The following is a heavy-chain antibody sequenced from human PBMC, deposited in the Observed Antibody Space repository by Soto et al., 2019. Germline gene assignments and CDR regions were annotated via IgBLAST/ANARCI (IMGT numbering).Heavy chain of an antibody. Sequence: PGGSLRLSCAASGFTFRNYGMNWVRQAPGKGLEWVSYIGLGSSTKYYADSVEGRFTISRDNAKNSLYLQMNSLRAEDTAVYYCARGDYHDTSGPFSDAFDVWGQGTMVTVS. CDR1: GFTFRNYG. D-gene: IGHD3-22*01. CDR2: IGLGSSTK. CDR3: ARGDYHDTSGPFSDAFDV. V-gene: IGHV3-48*01. J-gene: IGHJ3*01.